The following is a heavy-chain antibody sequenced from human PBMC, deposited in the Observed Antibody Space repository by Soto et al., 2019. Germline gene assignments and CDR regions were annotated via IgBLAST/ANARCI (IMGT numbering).Heavy chain of an antibody. J-gene: IGHJ5*02. CDR3: ARRGSGSIRLPNWFDP. CDR1: GGSFSGYY. V-gene: IGHV4-34*01. CDR2: INHSGST. D-gene: IGHD3-3*01. Sequence: SETLSLTCAVYGGSFSGYYWSWIRQPPGKGLEWIGEINHSGSTNYNPSLKSRVTISVDTSKNQFSLKLSSVTAADTAVYYCARRGSGSIRLPNWFDPWGHGTLVTVSS.